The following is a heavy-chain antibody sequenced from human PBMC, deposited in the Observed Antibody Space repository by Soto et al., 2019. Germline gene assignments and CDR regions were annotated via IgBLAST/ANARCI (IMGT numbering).Heavy chain of an antibody. D-gene: IGHD3-22*01. J-gene: IGHJ6*02. CDR2: IKTKTDGGTT. Sequence: EVQLVESGGDLVKPGGSLRLSCAASGFTFSNAWMSWVRQAPGKGLEWVGRIKTKTDGGTTDYAAPVKGRFTISRDDSKKTLYLQMNSLKTEDTGVYYCAAAPVGYDFSGYYYYYGMDVWGQGTTVTVSS. CDR1: GFTFSNAW. V-gene: IGHV3-15*01. CDR3: AAAPVGYDFSGYYYYYGMDV.